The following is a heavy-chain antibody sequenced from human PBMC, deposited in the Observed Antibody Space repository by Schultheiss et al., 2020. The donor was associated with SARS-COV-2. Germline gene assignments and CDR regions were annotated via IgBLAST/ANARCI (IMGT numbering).Heavy chain of an antibody. CDR1: GFTFSSYG. D-gene: IGHD2-21*02. Sequence: GESLKISCAASGFTFSSYGMHWVRQAPGKGLEWVAVIWYDGSNKYYADSVKGRFTISRDNAKNSLYLQMNSLRAEDTAVYYCATNVVVTAQNYYYYYMDVWGKGTTVTVSS. J-gene: IGHJ6*03. CDR2: IWYDGSNK. CDR3: ATNVVVTAQNYYYYYMDV. V-gene: IGHV3-33*03.